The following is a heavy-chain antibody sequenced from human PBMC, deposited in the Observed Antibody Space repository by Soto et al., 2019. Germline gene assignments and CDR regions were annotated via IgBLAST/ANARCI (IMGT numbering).Heavy chain of an antibody. D-gene: IGHD2-2*01. Sequence: PGGSLRLSCAASGFTFSSYAMSWVRQAPGKGLEWVSAISGGGGGTYYAESVRGRFTISRDNSKNTLYLQMNSLRAEDTAVYYCARGYCSSTSCYRSYYYYMDVWGKGTTVTVSS. V-gene: IGHV3-23*01. CDR3: ARGYCSSTSCYRSYYYYMDV. CDR2: ISGGGGGT. J-gene: IGHJ6*03. CDR1: GFTFSSYA.